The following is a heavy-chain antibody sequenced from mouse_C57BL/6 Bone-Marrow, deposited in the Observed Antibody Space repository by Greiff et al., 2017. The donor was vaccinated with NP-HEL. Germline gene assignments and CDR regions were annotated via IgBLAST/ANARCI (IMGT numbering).Heavy chain of an antibody. D-gene: IGHD2-3*01. CDR3: ARDLLYDWDY. J-gene: IGHJ2*01. V-gene: IGHV3-6*01. CDR2: ISYDGSN. Sequence: EVQLQESGPGLVKPSQSLSLTCSVTGYSITSGYYWNWIRQFPGNKLEWMGYISYDGSNNYNPSLKNRISITRDTSKNQFFLKLNSVTTEDTATYYCARDLLYDWDYWGQGTTLTVSS. CDR1: GYSITSGYY.